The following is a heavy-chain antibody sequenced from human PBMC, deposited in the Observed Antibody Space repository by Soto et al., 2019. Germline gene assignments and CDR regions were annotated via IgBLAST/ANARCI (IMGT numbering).Heavy chain of an antibody. V-gene: IGHV3-33*01. D-gene: IGHD5-12*01. CDR1: GFTFSSYG. Sequence: QVQLVESGGGVVQPGRSLRLSCAASGFTFSSYGMHWVRQAPGKGLEWVAVIWYDGSNKYYADSVKGRFTISRDNSKNTLYLQMNSLRAEDTAVYYCAREVGLRYMDYWGQGTLVTVFS. CDR2: IWYDGSNK. J-gene: IGHJ4*02. CDR3: AREVGLRYMDY.